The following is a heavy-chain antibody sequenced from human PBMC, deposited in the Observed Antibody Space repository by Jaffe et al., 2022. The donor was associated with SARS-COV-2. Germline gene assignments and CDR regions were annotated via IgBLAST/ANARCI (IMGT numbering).Heavy chain of an antibody. J-gene: IGHJ4*02. CDR2: ISGSGGST. V-gene: IGHV3-23*01. Sequence: EVQLLESGGGLVQPGGSLRLSCAASGFTFSSYAMSWVRQAPGKGLEWVSAISGSGGSTYYADSVKGRFTISRDNSKNTLYLQMNSLRAEDTAVYYCAKGASRDGYNLGFYDYWGQGTLVTVSS. CDR1: GFTFSSYA. CDR3: AKGASRDGYNLGFYDY. D-gene: IGHD5-12*01.